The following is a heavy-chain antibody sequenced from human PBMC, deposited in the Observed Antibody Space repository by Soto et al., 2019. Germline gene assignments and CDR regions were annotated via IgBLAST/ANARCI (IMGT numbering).Heavy chain of an antibody. CDR2: IYHSGST. V-gene: IGHV4-4*02. CDR1: GGSISSSNW. Sequence: TSETLSLTCAVSGGSISSSNWWSWVRQPPGKGLEWIGEIYHSGSTNYNPSLKSRVTISVDKSKNQFSLKLSSVTAADTAVYYCARSRGSSGYYFSGAFDIWGQGTMVTVSS. J-gene: IGHJ3*02. D-gene: IGHD3-22*01. CDR3: ARSRGSSGYYFSGAFDI.